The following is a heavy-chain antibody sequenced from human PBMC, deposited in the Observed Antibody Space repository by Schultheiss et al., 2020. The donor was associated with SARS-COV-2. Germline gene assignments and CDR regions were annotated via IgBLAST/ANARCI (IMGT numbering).Heavy chain of an antibody. J-gene: IGHJ3*02. V-gene: IGHV2-5*08. Sequence: SGPTLVKPTQTLTLTCTFSGFSLSTSGMRVSWIRQPPGKALEWLALIYWNDDKRYSPSLKSRLTITKDTSKNQVVLTMTNMDPVDTATYYCARMTAVAGPNDAFDIWGQGTMVTVSS. CDR1: GFSLSTSGMR. CDR3: ARMTAVAGPNDAFDI. CDR2: IYWNDDK. D-gene: IGHD6-19*01.